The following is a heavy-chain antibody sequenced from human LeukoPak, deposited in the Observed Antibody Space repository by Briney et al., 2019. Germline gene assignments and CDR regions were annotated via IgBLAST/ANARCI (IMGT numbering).Heavy chain of an antibody. D-gene: IGHD6-13*01. CDR1: GYTFTSYA. J-gene: IGHJ6*02. CDR3: ARIAAYSSSWSPLRYYYYYGMDV. CDR2: INTNTGNP. V-gene: IGHV7-4-1*02. Sequence: ASVKVSCKASGYTFTSYAMNWVRQAPGQGLEWMGWINTNTGNPTYAQGFTGRFVFSLDTSVSTAYLQISSLKAEDTAVYYCARIAAYSSSWSPLRYYYYYGMDVWGQGTTVTVSS.